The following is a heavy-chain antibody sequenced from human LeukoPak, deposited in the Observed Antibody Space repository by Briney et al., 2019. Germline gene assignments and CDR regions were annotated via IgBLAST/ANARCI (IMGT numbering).Heavy chain of an antibody. J-gene: IGHJ5*02. V-gene: IGHV4-59*01. Sequence: SETLSLTCTVSGGSLISSYYWSWIRQPPGKGLEWIGYIYYSGSTNYNPSLKSRVTISVDTSKNQFSLKLSSVTAADTAVYYCARDRSGSYLSWFDPWGQGTLVTVSS. CDR3: ARDRSGSYLSWFDP. CDR2: IYYSGST. D-gene: IGHD1-26*01. CDR1: GGSLISSYY.